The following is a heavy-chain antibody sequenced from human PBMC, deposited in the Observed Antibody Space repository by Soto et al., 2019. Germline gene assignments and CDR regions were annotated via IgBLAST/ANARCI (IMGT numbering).Heavy chain of an antibody. CDR1: GASISSRNW. CDR3: ARNLPFDY. CDR2: IYHSGST. V-gene: IGHV4-4*02. Sequence: QVQLQESGPGLVKPSGTLSLTCAVSGASISSRNWWSWVRQPPGKGLEWIGEIYHSGSTNYNPSLKGRVTISVDKSKNQFSLMLSSVTAADPAVYYCARNLPFDYWGQGTLVTVSS. J-gene: IGHJ4*02.